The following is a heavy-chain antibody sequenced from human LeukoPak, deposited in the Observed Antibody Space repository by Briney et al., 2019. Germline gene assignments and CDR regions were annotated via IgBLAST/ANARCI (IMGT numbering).Heavy chain of an antibody. V-gene: IGHV4-39*01. J-gene: IGHJ4*02. CDR3: ARHGVLPYFDDPYYFDY. CDR1: GGSISSSSYY. Sequence: SETLSLTCTVSGGSISSSSYYWVRIRQPPGKGLEWIGSIYYSGSTYYNPSPKSRVTISVDTSKNQFSLKLSSVTAADTAVYYCARHGVLPYFDDPYYFDYWGQGTLVTVSS. D-gene: IGHD3-9*01. CDR2: IYYSGST.